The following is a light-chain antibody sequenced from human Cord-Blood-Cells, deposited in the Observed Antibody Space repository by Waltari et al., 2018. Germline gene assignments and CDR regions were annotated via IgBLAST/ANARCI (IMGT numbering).Light chain of an antibody. CDR2: GNS. Sequence: QSVLTQPPSVSGAPGQRVTISSTRSSSNTGAGYDVHWYPQLPGTAPKLLLYGNSNRPSGVPDRFSGSKSGTSASLAITGLQAEDEADYYCQSYDSSLSVVFGGGTKLTVL. CDR1: SSNTGAGYD. V-gene: IGLV1-40*01. CDR3: QSYDSSLSVV. J-gene: IGLJ2*01.